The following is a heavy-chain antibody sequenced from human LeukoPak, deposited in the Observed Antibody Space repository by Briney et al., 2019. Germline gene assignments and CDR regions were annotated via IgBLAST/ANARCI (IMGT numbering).Heavy chain of an antibody. V-gene: IGHV3-74*01. D-gene: IGHD2-2*01. CDR3: ATVTTSTSLDY. J-gene: IGHJ4*02. Sequence: PGGSLRLSCAASGFTFSSNWMHWVRQAPGEGLVWVSRIYSDGSDTTYADSVKGRFTISRDNAKNTLSLQMNSLRAEDTAVYYCATVTTSTSLDYWGQGTLVTVSS. CDR2: IYSDGSDT. CDR1: GFTFSSNW.